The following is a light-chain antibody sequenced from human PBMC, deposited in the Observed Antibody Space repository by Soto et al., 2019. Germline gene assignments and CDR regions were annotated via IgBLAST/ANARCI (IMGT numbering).Light chain of an antibody. CDR3: QQRSNWPLT. Sequence: PGEIATLSCMASQSVTSDYLAWYQQKPGQAPRLLIYDASNRATGIPARFSGSGSGTDFTLTISSLEPEDFAVYYCQQRSNWPLTFGGGTKVDIK. V-gene: IGKV3-11*01. CDR1: QSVTSDY. J-gene: IGKJ4*01. CDR2: DAS.